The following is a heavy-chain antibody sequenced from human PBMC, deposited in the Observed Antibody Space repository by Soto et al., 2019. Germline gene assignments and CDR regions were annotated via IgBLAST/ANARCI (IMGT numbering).Heavy chain of an antibody. J-gene: IGHJ5*02. CDR1: GYSFTSYW. CDR2: IYPGDSDT. Sequence: AGESLKISCKGSGYSFTSYWIGWVRQMPGKGLEWMGIIYPGDSDTRYSPSFQGQVTISADKSISTAYLQWSSLKASDTAMYYCARQFDYYDSSGYLNWFDPWGQGTLVTVSS. V-gene: IGHV5-51*01. CDR3: ARQFDYYDSSGYLNWFDP. D-gene: IGHD3-22*01.